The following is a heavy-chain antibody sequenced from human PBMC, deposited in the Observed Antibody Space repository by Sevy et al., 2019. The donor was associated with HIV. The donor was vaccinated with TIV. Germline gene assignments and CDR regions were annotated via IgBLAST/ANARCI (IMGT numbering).Heavy chain of an antibody. CDR1: GFTFSSYA. Sequence: GGSLRLSCAASGFTFSSYAMSWVRQAPGKGLEWVSAISGSGGSTYYADSVKGQFTISRDNSKNTLYLQMNSLRAEDTAVYYCAKTIAAAGRAADPSQNFDYWGQGTLVTVSS. J-gene: IGHJ4*02. D-gene: IGHD6-13*01. CDR3: AKTIAAAGRAADPSQNFDY. V-gene: IGHV3-23*01. CDR2: ISGSGGST.